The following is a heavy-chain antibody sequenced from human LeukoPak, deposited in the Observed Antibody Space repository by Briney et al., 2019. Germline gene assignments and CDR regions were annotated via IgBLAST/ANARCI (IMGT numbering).Heavy chain of an antibody. Sequence: SETLSLTCTVSGGSLSSYYWSWIRQPPGKGLEWIGYIYYSGSTNYNPSLKSRVTISVDTSKNQFSLKLSSVTAADTAVYYCARDPDSRSDAFDIWGQGTMVTVSS. CDR2: IYYSGST. CDR1: GGSLSSYY. V-gene: IGHV4-59*01. D-gene: IGHD6-6*01. CDR3: ARDPDSRSDAFDI. J-gene: IGHJ3*02.